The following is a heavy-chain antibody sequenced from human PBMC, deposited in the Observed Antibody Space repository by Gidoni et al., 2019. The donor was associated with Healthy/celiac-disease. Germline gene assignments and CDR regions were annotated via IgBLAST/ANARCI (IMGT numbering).Heavy chain of an antibody. CDR2: MNPNSGNT. CDR1: GSTFASYE. D-gene: IGHD3-3*01. CDR3: ARGWGDFWSGYPLGY. V-gene: IGHV1-8*01. J-gene: IGHJ4*02. Sequence: QVQLVQSGAEVKKPGASVKVSCKASGSTFASYEINWVRQATGQGLEWMGGMNPNSGNTGYAKKFQGRVTMTRNTSISTAYMELSSLRSEDTAVYYCARGWGDFWSGYPLGYWGQGTLVTVSS.